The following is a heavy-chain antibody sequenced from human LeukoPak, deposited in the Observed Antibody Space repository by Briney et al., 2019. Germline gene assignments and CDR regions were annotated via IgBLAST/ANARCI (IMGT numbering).Heavy chain of an antibody. CDR2: ISSSSSII. CDR3: VRDPDSISWFGWFDP. Sequence: GSLRLSCAASGFTFSTHSMNWVRQAPGKGLEWVSYISSSSSIIYYADSVKGRFTISRDNAKNSLYLQMNSLRAEDTAVYYCVRDPDSISWFGWFDPWGQGTLVTVSS. J-gene: IGHJ5*02. V-gene: IGHV3-48*01. CDR1: GFTFSTHS. D-gene: IGHD6-13*01.